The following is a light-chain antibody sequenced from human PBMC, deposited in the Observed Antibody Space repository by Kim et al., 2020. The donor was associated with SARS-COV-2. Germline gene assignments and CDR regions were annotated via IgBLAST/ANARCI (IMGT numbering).Light chain of an antibody. J-gene: IGKJ2*01. CDR1: QGIRNG. V-gene: IGKV1-6*01. CDR2: AAS. CDR3: LQDYNYPRT. Sequence: AIQMTQSPSSLSASVGDRVTITCRASQGIRNGLGWYQQKPGKAPKLLIYAASSFQSGVPSRFSGSGSGTDFTLTISSLQPEDFATYYCLQDYNYPRTFGQGTKLEI.